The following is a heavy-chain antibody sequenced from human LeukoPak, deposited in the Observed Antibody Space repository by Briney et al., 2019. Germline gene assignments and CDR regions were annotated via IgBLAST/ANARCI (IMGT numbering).Heavy chain of an antibody. D-gene: IGHD3-10*01. J-gene: IGHJ6*03. CDR2: INHSGST. V-gene: IGHV4-34*01. Sequence: SEALSLTCAVYGGSFSGYYWSWIRQPPGKGLEWIGEINHSGSTNYNPSLKSRVTISVDTSKNQFSLKLSSVTAADTAVYYCARDRGRRGFMDVWGKGTTVTVSS. CDR1: GGSFSGYY. CDR3: ARDRGRRGFMDV.